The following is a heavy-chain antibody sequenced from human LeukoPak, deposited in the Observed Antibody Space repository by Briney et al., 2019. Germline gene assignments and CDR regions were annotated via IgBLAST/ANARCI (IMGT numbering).Heavy chain of an antibody. CDR1: GFTVSSNY. CDR2: IYSGGST. CDR3: ARDGLGTYDAFDI. Sequence: GGSLRLSCAASGFTVSSNYMSWVRQAPGKGLEWVSVIYSGGSTYYADSVKGRFAISRDNSKNTLYLQMNSLRAEDTAVYYCARDGLGTYDAFDIWGQGTMVTVSS. D-gene: IGHD3/OR15-3a*01. J-gene: IGHJ3*02. V-gene: IGHV3-66*02.